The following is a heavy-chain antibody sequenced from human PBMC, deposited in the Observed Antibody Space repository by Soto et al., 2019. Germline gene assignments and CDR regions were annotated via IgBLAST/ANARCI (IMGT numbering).Heavy chain of an antibody. V-gene: IGHV4-31*03. J-gene: IGHJ1*01. Sequence: SETLSLTCSVSGDSISTEGYYWSWIRQHPGKGLEWIGYIYYSGLTSYNPSLKSRVTISRATPKNQFYLKLSSVTAADTAVYYCARSRSYYVEDFQKWGQGTLVTVSS. D-gene: IGHD1-26*01. CDR2: IYYSGLT. CDR1: GDSISTEGYY. CDR3: ARSRSYYVEDFQK.